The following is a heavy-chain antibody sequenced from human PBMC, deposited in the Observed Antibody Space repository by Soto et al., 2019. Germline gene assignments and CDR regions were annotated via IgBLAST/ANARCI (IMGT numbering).Heavy chain of an antibody. CDR2: ISGSGGST. D-gene: IGHD2-15*01. CDR3: ATRLLGYSSGGSCYQGAHHLDY. J-gene: IGHJ4*02. V-gene: IGHV3-23*01. CDR1: GFTFSSYA. Sequence: PGGSLRLSCAASGFTFSSYAMSWVRQAPGKGLEWVSAISGSGGSTYYADSVKGRFTISRDNSKNTLYLQMNSLRAEDTAVYYCATRLLGYSSGGSCYQGAHHLDYWGQGTLVTVSS.